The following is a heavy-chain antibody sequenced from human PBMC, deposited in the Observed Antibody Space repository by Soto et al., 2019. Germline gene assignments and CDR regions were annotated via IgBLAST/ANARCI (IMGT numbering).Heavy chain of an antibody. CDR3: ARAAGYSGYLGMLGGMDV. CDR2: ISYDGSNK. D-gene: IGHD5-12*01. V-gene: IGHV3-30*03. Sequence: GGSLRLSCAASGFTFSSYGMHWVRQAPGKGLEWVAVISYDGSNKYYADSVKGRFTISRDNSKNTLYLQMNSLRAEDTAVYYCARAAGYSGYLGMLGGMDVWGQGTTVTVSS. CDR1: GFTFSSYG. J-gene: IGHJ6*02.